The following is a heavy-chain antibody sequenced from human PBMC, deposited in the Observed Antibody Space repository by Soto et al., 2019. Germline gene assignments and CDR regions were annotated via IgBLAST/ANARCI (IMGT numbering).Heavy chain of an antibody. CDR1: GYTFRNYG. D-gene: IGHD6-6*01. V-gene: IGHV1-18*01. CDR2: ISGYNGDT. CDR3: ARDRRQFVHNSDNFDT. Sequence: QVQLVQSGPELKKPGASVKVSCKASGYTFRNYGINWVRQAPGQGLEWMGWISGYNGDTNHAPKCQGRTTMATATTTSTAYMELRSMKPDDTAVYYCARDRRQFVHNSDNFDTWGQGTTVTVSS. J-gene: IGHJ3*02.